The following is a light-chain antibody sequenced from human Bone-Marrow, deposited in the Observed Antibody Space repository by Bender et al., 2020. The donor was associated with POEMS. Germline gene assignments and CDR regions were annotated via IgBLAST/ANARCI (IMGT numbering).Light chain of an antibody. Sequence: QSALTQPASVSGSPGQSITISCTGTSSDVGTYTLVSWYQQHPGKAPRLIIYEGTERPSGVSSRFSGSRSGNTASLTISGLQAEDEAYYYCCSYTSSSTYVFGTGTQVTVL. CDR3: CSYTSSSTYV. CDR1: SSDVGTYTL. CDR2: EGT. J-gene: IGLJ1*01. V-gene: IGLV2-14*02.